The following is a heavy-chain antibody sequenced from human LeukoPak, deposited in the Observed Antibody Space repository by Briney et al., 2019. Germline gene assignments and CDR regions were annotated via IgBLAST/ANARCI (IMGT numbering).Heavy chain of an antibody. V-gene: IGHV4-59*11. J-gene: IGHJ3*02. CDR3: ARDLVTVTKGFDI. CDR2: ISYIGST. D-gene: IGHD4-17*01. CDR1: ADSISSHY. Sequence: ETLSLTCAVSADSISSHYWTWIRQSPGTGLEWIGYISYIGSTNYNPSIKRRVTTSIDTSKNQFSLKLRSVTAADTAVYYCARDLVTVTKGFDIWGQGTMVSVSS.